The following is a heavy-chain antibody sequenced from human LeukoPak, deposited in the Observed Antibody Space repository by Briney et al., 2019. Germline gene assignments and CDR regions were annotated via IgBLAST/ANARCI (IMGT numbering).Heavy chain of an antibody. CDR3: ARAYYDFWSGSDP. CDR2: IIPIFGTA. D-gene: IGHD3-3*01. Sequence: SVKVSCNTSGYTFTSYGISWVRQAPGQGLEWMGGIIPIFGTANYAQKFQGRVTITTDESTSTAYMELSSLRSEDTAVYYCARAYYDFWSGSDPWGQGTLVTVSS. CDR1: GYTFTSYG. J-gene: IGHJ5*02. V-gene: IGHV1-69*05.